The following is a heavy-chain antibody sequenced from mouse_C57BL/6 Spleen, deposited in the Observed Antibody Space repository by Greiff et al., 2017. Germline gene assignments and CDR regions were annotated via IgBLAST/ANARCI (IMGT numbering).Heavy chain of an antibody. CDR1: GYSFTGYY. CDR2: INPSTGGT. J-gene: IGHJ2*01. CDR3: ARRITTVVATRYFDY. Sequence: EVQLQQSGPELVKPGASVKISCKASGYSFTGYYMNWVKQSPEKSLEWIGEINPSTGGTTYNQKFKAKATLTVDKSSSTAYMQLKSLTSEDSAVYYCARRITTVVATRYFDYWGQGTTLTVSS. D-gene: IGHD1-1*01. V-gene: IGHV1-42*01.